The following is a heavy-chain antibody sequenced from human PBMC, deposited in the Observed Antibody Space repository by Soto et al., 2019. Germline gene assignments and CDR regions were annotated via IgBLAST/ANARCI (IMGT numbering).Heavy chain of an antibody. D-gene: IGHD2-8*02. CDR1: GFTVRNFY. J-gene: IGHJ3*01. V-gene: IGHV3-11*01. CDR3: ASRFWSRDALDV. Sequence: QVQLVDSGGGLVKPGGSLRLSCAASGFTVRNFYMGWIRQAPGKGLEWVSYINNKGSAIYYADSVKGRFTISRDDAKNSLYLEMNRLRAEDTAVYYWASRFWSRDALDVWGRGTMVNVSS. CDR2: INNKGSAI.